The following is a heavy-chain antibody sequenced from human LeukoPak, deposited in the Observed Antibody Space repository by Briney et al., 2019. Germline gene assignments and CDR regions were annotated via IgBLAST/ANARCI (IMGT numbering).Heavy chain of an antibody. J-gene: IGHJ4*02. Sequence: GGSLRLSCAASGFAFSTYAMSWVRQAPGKGLEWVSAISDSGGSTYYADSVKGRFTISRDNSKSTLYLQMNSLRAEDTAVYYCAKVGIIAVAGTIFDFWGQGTLVTVSS. V-gene: IGHV3-23*01. CDR1: GFAFSTYA. CDR3: AKVGIIAVAGTIFDF. CDR2: ISDSGGST. D-gene: IGHD6-19*01.